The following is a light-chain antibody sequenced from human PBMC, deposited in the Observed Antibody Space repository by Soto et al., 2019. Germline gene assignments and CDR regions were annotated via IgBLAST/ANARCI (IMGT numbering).Light chain of an antibody. CDR3: QQYGSSPPWT. Sequence: EIVLTQSPGTLSLSPGERATLSCTASQSVSSSYLAWYQQKPGQAPRLLIYGASSRATGIPDRFCGSGSGTDFTLTISRLEPEDFAVYYCQQYGSSPPWTFGQGTKVEIK. CDR2: GAS. J-gene: IGKJ1*01. V-gene: IGKV3-20*01. CDR1: QSVSSSY.